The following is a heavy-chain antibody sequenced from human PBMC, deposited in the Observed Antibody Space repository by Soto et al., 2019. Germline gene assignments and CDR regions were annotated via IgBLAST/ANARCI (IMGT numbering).Heavy chain of an antibody. Sequence: QVQLVESGGGVVQPGRSLRLSCAASGFTFNNYAMHWVRQAPGKGLEWVAVISSDGYNKYYADSVKGRFTISRDNSKKTLYLQMISLRDEDTALYYCARVPPDYYDREGSFDYWGQGTLVTVSS. V-gene: IGHV3-30-3*01. CDR3: ARVPPDYYDREGSFDY. CDR2: ISSDGYNK. CDR1: GFTFNNYA. J-gene: IGHJ4*02. D-gene: IGHD3-22*01.